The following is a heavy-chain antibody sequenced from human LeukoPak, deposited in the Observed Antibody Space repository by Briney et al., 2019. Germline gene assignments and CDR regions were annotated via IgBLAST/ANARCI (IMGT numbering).Heavy chain of an antibody. CDR3: ARQRGRYCSGGSCPYYYGMDV. CDR1: GYSFTSYW. D-gene: IGHD2-15*01. J-gene: IGHJ6*02. Sequence: GESLKISCKGSGYSFTSYWIGWVRQMPGKGLGWMGIIYPGDSDTRYSPSFQGQVTISADKSISTAYLQWSSLKASDTAMYYCARQRGRYCSGGSCPYYYGMDVWGQGTTVTVSS. CDR2: IYPGDSDT. V-gene: IGHV5-51*01.